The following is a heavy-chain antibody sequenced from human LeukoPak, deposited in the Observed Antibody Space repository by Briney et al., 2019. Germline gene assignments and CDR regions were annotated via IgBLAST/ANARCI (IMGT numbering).Heavy chain of an antibody. CDR1: GFTFSSYS. CDR2: ISSSSSTI. J-gene: IGHJ3*02. D-gene: IGHD3-3*01. V-gene: IGHV3-48*04. CDR3: ARDVLISDFWSGHVPKPDAFDI. Sequence: PGGSLRLSCAASGFTFSSYSMNWVRQAPGKGLEWVSYISSSSSTIYYADSVKGRFTISRDNAKNSLYLQINSLRAEDTAVYYCARDVLISDFWSGHVPKPDAFDIWGQGTMVTVSS.